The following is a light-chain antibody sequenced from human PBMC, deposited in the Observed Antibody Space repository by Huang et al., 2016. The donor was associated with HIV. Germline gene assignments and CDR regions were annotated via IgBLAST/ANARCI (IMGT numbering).Light chain of an antibody. V-gene: IGKV1-39*01. Sequence: DIQMTQFPSSLSASVVDRVTITCRASQSLSNYLNGYQQRPGKAPKFLIYSASSLQSGVPSRCSGSGSGTDFTLTINSLQPEDFATYYCQQSHSTPFTFGQGTKVEIK. J-gene: IGKJ2*01. CDR3: QQSHSTPFT. CDR2: SAS. CDR1: QSLSNY.